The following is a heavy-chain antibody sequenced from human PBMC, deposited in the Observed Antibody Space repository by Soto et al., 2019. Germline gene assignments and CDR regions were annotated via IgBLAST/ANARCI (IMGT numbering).Heavy chain of an antibody. D-gene: IGHD1-26*01. CDR2: ISWDGGST. J-gene: IGHJ4*02. Sequence: EVQLVESGGVVVQPGGSLRLSCAASGFMFDDYTMHWVRQAPGKGLEWVSLISWDGGSTYYADSVKGRFTISRDNSKNSLYVQMNTLRTEDTALYYCAKDFGGRTGFDYWGQGTLVTVSS. V-gene: IGHV3-43*01. CDR3: AKDFGGRTGFDY. CDR1: GFMFDDYT.